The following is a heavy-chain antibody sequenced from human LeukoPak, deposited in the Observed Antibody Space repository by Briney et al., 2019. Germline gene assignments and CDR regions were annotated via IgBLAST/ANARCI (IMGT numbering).Heavy chain of an antibody. Sequence: PGGSLRLSCAASGFSFSDYYMRWIRQAPGKGLEWVSSISRGGSSIYYADSVKGRFTISRDNSKKTLDLQMNSLRAEDTAVYYCAKERYYYGSRSYTFDYWGQGTLVTVSS. V-gene: IGHV3-11*01. D-gene: IGHD3-10*01. CDR3: AKERYYYGSRSYTFDY. CDR1: GFSFSDYY. J-gene: IGHJ4*02. CDR2: ISRGGSSI.